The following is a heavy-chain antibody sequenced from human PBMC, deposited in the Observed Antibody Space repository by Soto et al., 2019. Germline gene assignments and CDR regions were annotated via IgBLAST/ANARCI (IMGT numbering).Heavy chain of an antibody. D-gene: IGHD3-16*02. CDR3: ARLLLSRVDFDP. CDR1: GYSFTSYW. Sequence: PGESLKISCKGSGYSFTSYWISWVRQMPGKGLEWMGRIDPSYSFTNYSPSFQGHVTISADKSISTAYLQWSSLKASDTAMYYCARLLLSRVDFDPWGQGTLVTVSS. CDR2: IDPSYSFT. J-gene: IGHJ5*02. V-gene: IGHV5-10-1*01.